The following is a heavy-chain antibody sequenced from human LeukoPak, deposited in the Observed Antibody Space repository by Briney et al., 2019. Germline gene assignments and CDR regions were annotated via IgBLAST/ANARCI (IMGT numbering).Heavy chain of an antibody. V-gene: IGHV1-69*13. D-gene: IGHD2-2*02. J-gene: IGHJ5*02. CDR3: ARETHCSSTSCYSLYWFDP. CDR1: EGTFSSYA. CDR2: IIPIFGTA. Sequence: SVKVSCEASEGTFSSYAISWVRQAPGQGLEWMGGIIPIFGTANYAQKFQGRVTITADESTSTAYMELSSLRSEDTAVYYCARETHCSSTSCYSLYWFDPWGQGTLVTVS.